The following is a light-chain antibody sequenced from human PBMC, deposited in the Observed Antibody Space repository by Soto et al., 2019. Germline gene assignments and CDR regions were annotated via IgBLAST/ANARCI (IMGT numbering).Light chain of an antibody. CDR2: GAS. CDR1: QDISDD. V-gene: IGKV1-6*01. CDR3: LQNHNYPRT. J-gene: IGKJ1*01. Sequence: RVTITCRASQDISDDVGWYQQTPGKAPKLLISGASRLQSGVPSRFSGSGSGAAFTLTITSLRPEDSATYYCLQNHNYPRTFGQGTKVDIK.